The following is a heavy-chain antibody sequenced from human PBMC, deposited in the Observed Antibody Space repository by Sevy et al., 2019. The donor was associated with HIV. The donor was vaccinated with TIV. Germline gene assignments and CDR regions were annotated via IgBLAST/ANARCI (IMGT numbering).Heavy chain of an antibody. CDR2: INPNSGGT. CDR1: GYTFTGYY. V-gene: IGHV1-2*02. Sequence: ASVKVSCKASGYTFTGYYMHWVRQAPGQGLEWMVWINPNSGGTNYAQKFQGRVTMTRDTSISTAYMELSRLRSDDTAVYYCARLGVRWELLWWFDPWGQGTLVTVSS. CDR3: ARLGVRWELLWWFDP. J-gene: IGHJ5*02. D-gene: IGHD1-26*01.